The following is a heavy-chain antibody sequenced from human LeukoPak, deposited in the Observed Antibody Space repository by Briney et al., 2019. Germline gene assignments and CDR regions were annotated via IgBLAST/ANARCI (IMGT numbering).Heavy chain of an antibody. CDR2: INHSGST. V-gene: IGHV4-34*01. Sequence: SETLSLTCAVYGVSFSGYYWSWIRQPPGKGLEWIGEINHSGSTNYNPSLKSRVTISVDTSKNQFSLKLSSMTAADTAVYYCASTDIVVVPAALNHNWFDPWGQGTLVTVSS. CDR1: GVSFSGYY. CDR3: ASTDIVVVPAALNHNWFDP. J-gene: IGHJ5*02. D-gene: IGHD2-2*01.